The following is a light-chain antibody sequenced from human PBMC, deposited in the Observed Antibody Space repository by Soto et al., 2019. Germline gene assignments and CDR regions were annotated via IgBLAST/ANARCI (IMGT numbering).Light chain of an antibody. V-gene: IGKV3-15*01. Sequence: EIVMPQTPATLSVSPGERVTLSCRASQSISSNLAWYQQKPGQPPKLLIYWASTRESGVPDRFSGSGSGTDFTLTISSLQAEDVAVYYCQQYYSTMYTFGQGTKLEIK. CDR2: WAS. J-gene: IGKJ2*01. CDR1: QSISSN. CDR3: QQYYSTMYT.